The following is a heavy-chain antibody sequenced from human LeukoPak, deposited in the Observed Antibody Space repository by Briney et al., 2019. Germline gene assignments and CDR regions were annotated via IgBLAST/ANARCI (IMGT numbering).Heavy chain of an antibody. CDR3: TREGYYCTPPYYFDY. CDR1: GFPFSSYE. CDR2: SKSKTDGGTT. Sequence: GGSLRLSCAASGFPFSSYEMSWVRHAPGKGLHWVGRSKSKTDGGTTDYAAPVKGRFTISRDDSKSIAYLQMNSLKTEDTAVYYYTREGYYCTPPYYFDYWGQGTLVTVSS. D-gene: IGHD2-8*01. J-gene: IGHJ4*02. V-gene: IGHV3-15*01.